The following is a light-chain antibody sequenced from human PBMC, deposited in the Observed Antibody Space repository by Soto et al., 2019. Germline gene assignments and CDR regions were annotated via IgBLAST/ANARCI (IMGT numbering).Light chain of an antibody. CDR2: EVS. J-gene: IGLJ1*01. Sequence: SVLTQPPSASGSPGQSVTISCTGTSSDVGGYNYVSWYQQHPGKAPKLMIYEVSKRPSGVPDRFSGPKSGNTASLTVSGLQAEDEADYYCSSYAGSNNFPYVFGTGTKVTVL. CDR3: SSYAGSNNFPYV. V-gene: IGLV2-8*01. CDR1: SSDVGGYNY.